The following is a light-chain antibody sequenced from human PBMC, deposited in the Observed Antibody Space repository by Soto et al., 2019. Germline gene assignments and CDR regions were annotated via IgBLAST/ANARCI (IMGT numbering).Light chain of an antibody. J-gene: IGKJ1*01. V-gene: IGKV3-11*01. Sequence: EIVLTQSPATLSLSPGERGTLSCRASESVTDYLAWYQQRPGQAPRLLVYDVSNRATGIPARFSGGGSGTDFTLTISNVEPEVFAVYYCQQRSDWPWTFGQGTKVEIK. CDR1: ESVTDY. CDR3: QQRSDWPWT. CDR2: DVS.